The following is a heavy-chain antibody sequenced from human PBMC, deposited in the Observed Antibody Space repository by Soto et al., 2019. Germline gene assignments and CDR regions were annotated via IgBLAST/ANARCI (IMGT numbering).Heavy chain of an antibody. D-gene: IGHD3-22*01. J-gene: IGHJ4*02. CDR1: GFTFSNYA. Sequence: GGSLRLSCAASGFTFSNYAMSWVRQAPGKGLEWVSGIGGRGTSSYYADSVKGRFAISRDNSYNTLFLQLHSLGAEDTAVYYCAKSRYADSSGDYYDFWGQGTRVTVSS. CDR3: AKSRYADSSGDYYDF. CDR2: IGGRGTSS. V-gene: IGHV3-23*01.